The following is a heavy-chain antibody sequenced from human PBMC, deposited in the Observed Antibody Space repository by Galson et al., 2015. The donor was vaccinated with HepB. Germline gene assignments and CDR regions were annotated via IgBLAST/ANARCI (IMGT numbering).Heavy chain of an antibody. J-gene: IGHJ4*02. CDR2: INPSDGST. CDR3: ARGRGSGWYGGDY. CDR1: GYTFTDYY. Sequence: SVKVSCKASGYTFTDYYMHWVRQAPGQGLEWMGIINPSDGSTGYEQKFQGRVTMTKDTSTSMVYVELSSLASEDTAVYYCARGRGSGWYGGDYWGQGTLVTVSS. V-gene: IGHV1-46*01. D-gene: IGHD6-19*01.